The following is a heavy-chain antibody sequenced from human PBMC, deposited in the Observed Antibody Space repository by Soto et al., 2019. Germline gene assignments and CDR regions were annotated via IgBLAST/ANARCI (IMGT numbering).Heavy chain of an antibody. V-gene: IGHV4-30-4*01. D-gene: IGHD2-15*01. J-gene: IGHJ5*02. CDR1: GGSISSGDYY. Sequence: NPSETLSLTCTVSGGSISSGDYYWSWIRQPPGKGLEWIGYIYYSGSTYYNPSLKSRVTISVDTSKNQFSLKLSSVTAADTAVYYCARETVVVVAATVSRTNWFDPWGQGTLVTVSS. CDR2: IYYSGST. CDR3: ARETVVVVAATVSRTNWFDP.